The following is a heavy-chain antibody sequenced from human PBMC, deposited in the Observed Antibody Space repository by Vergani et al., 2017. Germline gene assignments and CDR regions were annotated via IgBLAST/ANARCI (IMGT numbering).Heavy chain of an antibody. Sequence: QVQLQESGPGLVKPSETLSLTCAVSGYSISSGYYWSWIRQPPGKGLEWIGYIYYSGSTNYNPSLNSRVTISVDTSKNQFSLKLSSVTAADTAVYYCARAPQYCSSTSCYIGPGFDPWGQGTLVTVSS. V-gene: IGHV4-61*01. CDR2: IYYSGST. D-gene: IGHD2-2*02. CDR3: ARAPQYCSSTSCYIGPGFDP. CDR1: GYSISSGYY. J-gene: IGHJ5*02.